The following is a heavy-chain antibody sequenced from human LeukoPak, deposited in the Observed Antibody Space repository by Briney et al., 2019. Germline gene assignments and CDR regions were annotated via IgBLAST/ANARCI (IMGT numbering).Heavy chain of an antibody. D-gene: IGHD4-11*01. CDR1: RFTFSNFA. Sequence: GGSLRLSCAASRFTFSNFAMHWVRQAPGKGLEYVSGIGGDGGRTYYADSVKGRFTISRDNSKNTLYVQMGGLRDEDTAVYYCARERYSNYDGDGFDIWGQGTMVTVSS. CDR2: IGGDGGRT. V-gene: IGHV3-64*02. CDR3: ARERYSNYDGDGFDI. J-gene: IGHJ3*02.